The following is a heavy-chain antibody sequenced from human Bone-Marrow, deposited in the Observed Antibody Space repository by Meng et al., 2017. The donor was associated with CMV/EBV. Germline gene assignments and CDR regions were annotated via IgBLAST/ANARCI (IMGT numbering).Heavy chain of an antibody. V-gene: IGHV3-7*01. CDR1: GFTFSSYW. Sequence: GGSLRLPCAPSGFTFSSYWMSWVRQAPGKGLEWVANIKQDGSEKYYVDSVKGRFTISRDNAKNSLYLQMNSLRAEDTAVYYCARDLNYSSSWSDAFDIWGQGTMVTVSS. D-gene: IGHD6-13*01. J-gene: IGHJ3*02. CDR2: IKQDGSEK. CDR3: ARDLNYSSSWSDAFDI.